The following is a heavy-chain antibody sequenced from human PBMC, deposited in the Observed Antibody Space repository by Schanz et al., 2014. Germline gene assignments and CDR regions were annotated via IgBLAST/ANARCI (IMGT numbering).Heavy chain of an antibody. Sequence: VRLVESGGGVVQPGRSLRLSCAASGFTFSSYGMHWVRQAPGKGLEWLSVISASGGDTYYADSVKGRFTISRDNSKNTLYLQMNSLRPEDTAVYYCAKYRGYYRVSGSYRELEYWGQGTLVTVSS. CDR3: AKYRGYYRVSGSYRELEY. D-gene: IGHD3-10*01. J-gene: IGHJ4*02. CDR1: GFTFSSYG. V-gene: IGHV3-23*04. CDR2: ISASGGDT.